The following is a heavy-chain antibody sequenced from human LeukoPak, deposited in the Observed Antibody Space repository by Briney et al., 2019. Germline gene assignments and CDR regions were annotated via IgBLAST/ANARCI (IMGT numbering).Heavy chain of an antibody. D-gene: IGHD3-3*01. Sequence: GGSLRLSCAASGFTFSSYSMKWVRQAPGKGLEWVAFIRYDGSNKYYADSVKGRFTISRDNSKNTVDLQMNSLRAEDTALYYCTKGLGVVIDFLLFDSWGQGTLVTVSS. J-gene: IGHJ4*02. CDR2: IRYDGSNK. CDR1: GFTFSSYS. CDR3: TKGLGVVIDFLLFDS. V-gene: IGHV3-30*02.